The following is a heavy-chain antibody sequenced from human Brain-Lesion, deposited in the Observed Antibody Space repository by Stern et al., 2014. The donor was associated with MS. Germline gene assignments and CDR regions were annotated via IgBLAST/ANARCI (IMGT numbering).Heavy chain of an antibody. J-gene: IGHJ4*02. CDR3: ARDTSSPERSDW. CDR1: GFTVSRDY. Sequence: VQLVESGGGVIQPGGSLRLSCTASGFTVSRDYLTWVRQAPGKRLECVSLITNVGSTFYTDSVKGRFTISREDSKNTVYLHMTSLRAEDTAMYYCARDTSSPERSDWWGQGTLVTVSS. V-gene: IGHV3-53*01. D-gene: IGHD1-1*01. CDR2: ITNVGST.